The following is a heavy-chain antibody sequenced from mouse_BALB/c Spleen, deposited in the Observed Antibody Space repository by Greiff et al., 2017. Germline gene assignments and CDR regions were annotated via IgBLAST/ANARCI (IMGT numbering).Heavy chain of an antibody. CDR1: GYTFTEYI. Sequence: QVQLQQSGAELVKPGASVKLSCKASGYTFTEYIIHWVKQRSGQGLEWIGWFYPGSGSIKYNEKFKGKATLTADKSSSTAYMQLSSLTSENSAVYFCARAGSTMIFDYWGQGTTLTVSS. V-gene: IGHV1-62-2*01. CDR2: FYPGSGSI. J-gene: IGHJ2*01. D-gene: IGHD2-4*01. CDR3: ARAGSTMIFDY.